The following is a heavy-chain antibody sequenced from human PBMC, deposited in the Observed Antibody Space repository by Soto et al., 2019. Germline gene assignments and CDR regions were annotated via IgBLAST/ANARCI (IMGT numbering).Heavy chain of an antibody. CDR1: GFTFSTYW. Sequence: PGGSLRLSCAASGFTFSTYWMHWVRQAPGKGLAWVSRIKSDGSSTNYADSVKGRFTISRDNAKNTLYLQMDSLRAEDTAVYYCASGSSWSFDYWGQGTLVTVSS. V-gene: IGHV3-74*01. J-gene: IGHJ4*02. CDR2: IKSDGSST. D-gene: IGHD6-13*01. CDR3: ASGSSWSFDY.